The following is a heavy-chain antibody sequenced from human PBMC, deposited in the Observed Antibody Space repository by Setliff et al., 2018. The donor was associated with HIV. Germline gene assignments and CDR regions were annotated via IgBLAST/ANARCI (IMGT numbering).Heavy chain of an antibody. CDR3: AREFSGTRYRYFDS. V-gene: IGHV3-48*03. J-gene: IGHJ4*03. Sequence: PGGSLRLSCAASGFTFSSYEMNWVRQAPGKGLEWVSYISSSGSTIDYADSVKGRFTLSRDNSKNTLYLQMNSLRAEDTAVYYCAREFSGTRYRYFDSWGQGTTVTVSS. CDR1: GFTFSSYE. CDR2: ISSSGSTI. D-gene: IGHD5-12*01.